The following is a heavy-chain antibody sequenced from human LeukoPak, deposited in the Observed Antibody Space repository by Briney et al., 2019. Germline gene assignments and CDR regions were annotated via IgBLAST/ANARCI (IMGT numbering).Heavy chain of an antibody. D-gene: IGHD3-22*01. CDR3: ASSSYDDSGYYHN. CDR1: GFTFSDYY. V-gene: IGHV3-11*04. Sequence: GGSLRLSCAASGFTFSDYYVSWIRQAPGQALVWISFISGSGASIQNANSVKGRFTISRDNAKNSLYLQMNSLRAEDTAVYYCASSSYDDSGYYHNWGQGTLVTVSS. CDR2: ISGSGASI. J-gene: IGHJ4*02.